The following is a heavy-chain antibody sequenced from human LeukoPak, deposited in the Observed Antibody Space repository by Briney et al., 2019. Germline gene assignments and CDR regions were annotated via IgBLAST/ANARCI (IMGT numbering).Heavy chain of an antibody. D-gene: IGHD1-1*01. CDR1: GVTFSSHW. Sequence: PGGSLRLSCAASGVTFSSHWMHWVRQAPGKGLVWVSRITNDGSSTTYADSVKGRFTISRDNAKNMLYLQVNSLRAEDTAVYYCAAQQGGNVAYWGQGTLVTVSS. V-gene: IGHV3-74*01. CDR3: AAQQGGNVAY. J-gene: IGHJ4*02. CDR2: ITNDGSST.